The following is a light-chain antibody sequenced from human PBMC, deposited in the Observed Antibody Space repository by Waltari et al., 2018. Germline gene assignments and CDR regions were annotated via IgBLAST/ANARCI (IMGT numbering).Light chain of an antibody. V-gene: IGKV4-1*01. CDR3: HQYYNTPYS. CDR1: RTVLYDSNNKNY. J-gene: IGKJ2*03. CDR2: WAS. Sequence: DIVMTQSPDSLAVSLGERATINCKSSRTVLYDSNNKNYLAWYQQNPGQPPNLLIYWASTRKSGVPDRFSGSGSGTDFTLTISTLQAEDVAVYYCHQYYNTPYSYGQGTKLEIK.